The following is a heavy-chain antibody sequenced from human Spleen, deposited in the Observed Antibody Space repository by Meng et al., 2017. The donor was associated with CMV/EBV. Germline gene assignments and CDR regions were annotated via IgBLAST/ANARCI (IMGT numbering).Heavy chain of an antibody. J-gene: IGHJ4*02. Sequence: GESLKISCAASGFTFSSYSMNWVRQAPGKGLEWVSCISSSGTYIYYADSLKGRFTISRDNAKNSLFLQMNSLRVDDAAVYYCARPREYSSGWDFDYWGQGTLVTVSS. D-gene: IGHD6-19*01. V-gene: IGHV3-21*01. CDR2: ISSSGTYI. CDR1: GFTFSSYS. CDR3: ARPREYSSGWDFDY.